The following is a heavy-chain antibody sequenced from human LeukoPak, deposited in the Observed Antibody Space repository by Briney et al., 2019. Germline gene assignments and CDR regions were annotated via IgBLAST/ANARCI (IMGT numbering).Heavy chain of an antibody. V-gene: IGHV3-33*01. Sequence: GRSLRLSCAASGFTFSSYGMHWVRQAPGKGLEWVAVIWYDGSNKYYADSVKGRFTISRDNSKNTLYLQMNSLRAEDTAVYYCARDAIGSGSSWYGDPLGYWGQGTLVTVSS. CDR1: GFTFSSYG. D-gene: IGHD6-13*01. CDR2: IWYDGSNK. CDR3: ARDAIGSGSSWYGDPLGY. J-gene: IGHJ4*02.